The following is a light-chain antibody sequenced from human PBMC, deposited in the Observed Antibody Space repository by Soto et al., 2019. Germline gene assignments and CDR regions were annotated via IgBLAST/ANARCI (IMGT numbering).Light chain of an antibody. CDR1: SSDVGGNNY. V-gene: IGLV2-8*01. CDR3: SSYAGSNSVI. Sequence: QSALTQPPSASGSPGQSVAISCTRTSSDVGGNNYVSWYQQHPGKAPKLLVYEVTKRPAGVPDRFSGSKSGNTASLTVSGLQAEDEADYYCSSYAGSNSVIFGGGTKVTVL. CDR2: EVT. J-gene: IGLJ2*01.